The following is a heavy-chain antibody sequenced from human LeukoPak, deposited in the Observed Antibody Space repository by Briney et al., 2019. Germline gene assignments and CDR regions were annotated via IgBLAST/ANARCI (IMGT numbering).Heavy chain of an antibody. CDR3: ARKERGCSYGYGYYYYYYMDV. CDR1: GGSFSAYY. D-gene: IGHD5-18*01. V-gene: IGHV4-34*01. CDR2: INHSGNS. Sequence: SETLSLTCAVYGGSFSAYYWSWIRQPPGKGLEWIGEINHSGNSNCNPSLKSRVTISVDTSKNQFSLKLSSVTAADTAVYYCARKERGCSYGYGYYYYYYMDVWGKGTTVTVSS. J-gene: IGHJ6*03.